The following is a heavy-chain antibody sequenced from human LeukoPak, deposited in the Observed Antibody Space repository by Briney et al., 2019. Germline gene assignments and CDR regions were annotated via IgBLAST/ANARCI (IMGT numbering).Heavy chain of an antibody. V-gene: IGHV3-23*01. D-gene: IGHD1-1*01. J-gene: IGHJ4*02. CDR1: GITFSSYA. Sequence: GGSLRLSCAASGITFSSYAISWVRQAPGKGLEWVSIISASGHISNYADSVKGRFTISRDISKNTLYLQMNSLRPEDTAVYYCAKEGTMSSGTRDLDYWGQGTLVTVSS. CDR2: ISASGHIS. CDR3: AKEGTMSSGTRDLDY.